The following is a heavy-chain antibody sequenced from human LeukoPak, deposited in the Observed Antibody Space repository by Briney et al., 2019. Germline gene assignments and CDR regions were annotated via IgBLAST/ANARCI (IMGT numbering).Heavy chain of an antibody. CDR1: GFIFRHYA. V-gene: IGHV3-23*01. Sequence: GASLRLSCAASGFIFRHYAMSWVRQAPGKGLEGVSAITGSGDRTYYADSVKGRFTISRDNSKNTLYLEMNTLRAEDTAVYYCAKWGDYDILTGYYVSDFWGQGTLVTVSS. J-gene: IGHJ4*02. CDR2: ITGSGDRT. CDR3: AKWGDYDILTGYYVSDF. D-gene: IGHD3-9*01.